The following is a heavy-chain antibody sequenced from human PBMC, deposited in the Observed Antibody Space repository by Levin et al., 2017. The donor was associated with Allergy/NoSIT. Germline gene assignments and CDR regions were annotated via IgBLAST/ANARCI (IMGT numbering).Heavy chain of an antibody. CDR2: ISWNGDTI. Sequence: PGGSLRLSCAASGFTFDNYAMYWVRQAPGKGLEWVAGISWNGDTIAYAHSLKGRFTISRDNAKNSLYLQMNSLRPEETALYYCAKGAGLGSYYVGASDYWGQGTLVTVSS. D-gene: IGHD3-10*01. V-gene: IGHV3-9*01. CDR3: AKGAGLGSYYVGASDY. J-gene: IGHJ4*02. CDR1: GFTFDNYA.